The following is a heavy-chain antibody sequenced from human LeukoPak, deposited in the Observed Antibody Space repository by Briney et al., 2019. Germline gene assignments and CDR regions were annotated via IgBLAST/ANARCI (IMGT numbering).Heavy chain of an antibody. V-gene: IGHV3-30*02. CDR1: GFTFSSYG. J-gene: IGHJ4*02. Sequence: GGSLRLSCAASGFTFSSYGMHWVRRAPGKGLEWVAFIRYDGSNKYYADSVKGRFTISRDNSKNTLYLQMNSLRAEDTAVYYCAKDAYSSSWYVLEYWGQGTLVTVSS. CDR3: AKDAYSSSWYVLEY. D-gene: IGHD6-13*01. CDR2: IRYDGSNK.